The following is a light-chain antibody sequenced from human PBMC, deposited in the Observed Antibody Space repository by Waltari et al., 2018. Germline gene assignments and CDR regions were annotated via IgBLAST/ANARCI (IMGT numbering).Light chain of an antibody. CDR3: MQVLLAWT. CDR1: QSLLHSNGHYY. V-gene: IGKV2-28*01. J-gene: IGKJ1*01. Sequence: IVMTQSPLSLPVIPGEPASISCSSSQSLLHSNGHYYLDWYVQKPGQSPQLLIYLGSNRASGVPDRFSGSASGTDYTLKISRVEAEDVGVYYCMQVLLAWTCGQGTTVEIK. CDR2: LGS.